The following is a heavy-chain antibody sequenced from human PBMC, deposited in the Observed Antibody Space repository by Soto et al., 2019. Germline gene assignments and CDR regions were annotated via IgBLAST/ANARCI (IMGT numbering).Heavy chain of an antibody. CDR3: AHRSRGYAFYFDQ. V-gene: IGHV2-5*02. Sequence: QITLKESDPTLVRPTQTLTLTCSFSGFSLSTRGVGVGWIRQPPGKALEWLALIFWDDDKWYSPSLRSRLTXTXDXXKNQVVLTMPNMHPVDTATYYCAHRSRGYAFYFDQWGQGTLVTVSS. CDR2: IFWDDDK. CDR1: GFSLSTRGVG. D-gene: IGHD5-12*01. J-gene: IGHJ4*02.